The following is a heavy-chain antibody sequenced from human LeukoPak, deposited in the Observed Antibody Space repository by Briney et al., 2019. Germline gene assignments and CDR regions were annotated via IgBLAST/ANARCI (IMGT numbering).Heavy chain of an antibody. CDR1: GFDLGHYE. J-gene: IGHJ6*02. Sequence: GGSLRLSCAASGFDLGHYEVNWVRQPPGKGLEWIAHISVRAATIYYGDSVEGRFTISRDDAKNSLFLQMNSLRVEDTAIYYCAKDFPPHNETSPGMDLWGQGTTVTVS. D-gene: IGHD1/OR15-1a*01. CDR2: ISVRAATI. V-gene: IGHV3-48*03. CDR3: AKDFPPHNETSPGMDL.